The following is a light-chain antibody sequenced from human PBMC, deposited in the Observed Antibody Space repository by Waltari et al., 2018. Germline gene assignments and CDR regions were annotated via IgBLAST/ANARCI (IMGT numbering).Light chain of an antibody. CDR1: SSTIGSNY. CDR2: RND. V-gene: IGLV1-47*01. J-gene: IGLJ3*02. Sequence: QSVLTQPPSASGTPGPRVTISCFGSSSTIGSNYVYWYQHLPGTAPKLLIYRNDQRPSGVPDRFSGSKSGTSASLAISELRSEDEADYYCVAWDDSLSATVFGGGTKLTVL. CDR3: VAWDDSLSATV.